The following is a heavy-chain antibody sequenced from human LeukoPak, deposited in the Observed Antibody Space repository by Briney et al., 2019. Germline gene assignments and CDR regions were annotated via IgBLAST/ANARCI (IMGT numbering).Heavy chain of an antibody. Sequence: SETLSLTCTVSSGSLSSYYWSWIRQPPGKGLEWIGYIYYSGSTNYNPSLKSRVSMSVGTSKIQVSLKLSSVTAADTAVYYCARGNYYDPTTYYRAFDIWGQGTMVTVSS. CDR1: SGSLSSYY. CDR3: ARGNYYDPTTYYRAFDI. J-gene: IGHJ3*02. CDR2: IYYSGST. D-gene: IGHD3-22*01. V-gene: IGHV4-59*01.